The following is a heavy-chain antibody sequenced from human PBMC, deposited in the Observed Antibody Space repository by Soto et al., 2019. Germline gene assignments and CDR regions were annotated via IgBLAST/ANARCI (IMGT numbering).Heavy chain of an antibody. D-gene: IGHD3-3*01. CDR3: SWEWSSAFAT. J-gene: IGHJ3*02. CDR1: EFTFTTAW. CDR2: IKRDGNDETT. V-gene: IGHV3-15*01. Sequence: EVQLVESGGGLVKPGGSLRLSCATSEFTFTTAWMSWVRQAPGKGLEWVGRIKRDGNDETTDYAAHAKVRFTSSRDVSKNTLYLEMNSLKTHDTAVYYCSWEWSSAFATWGQGTKVTVSS.